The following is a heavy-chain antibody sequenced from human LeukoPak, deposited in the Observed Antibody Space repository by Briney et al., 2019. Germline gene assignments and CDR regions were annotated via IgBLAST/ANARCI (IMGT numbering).Heavy chain of an antibody. CDR2: IYPGDSDT. J-gene: IGHJ3*02. V-gene: IGHV5-51*01. D-gene: IGHD2-2*03. CDR3: ARHHGSSPKAFDI. CDR1: GYSFTSYW. Sequence: GESLKISCKGSGYSFTSYWIGRVRQMPGKGLEGMGIIYPGDSDTRYSPSFQGQVTISADKSISTAYLQWSSLKASDTAMYYCARHHGSSPKAFDIWGQGTMVTVSS.